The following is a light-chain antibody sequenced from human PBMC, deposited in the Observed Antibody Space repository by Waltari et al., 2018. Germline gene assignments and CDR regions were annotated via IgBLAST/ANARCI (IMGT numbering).Light chain of an antibody. CDR2: GAS. J-gene: IGKJ1*01. V-gene: IGKV1-39*01. Sequence: DIQMTQSPSSLSASVGDTVTVTCRASQNIRTYLNWYQQKTAKAPKLLIYGASTLQRGVPSRFRGSASGTEFTLTISSLQPDDFATYYCQQSYSAPWTFGQGTKVEIK. CDR1: QNIRTY. CDR3: QQSYSAPWT.